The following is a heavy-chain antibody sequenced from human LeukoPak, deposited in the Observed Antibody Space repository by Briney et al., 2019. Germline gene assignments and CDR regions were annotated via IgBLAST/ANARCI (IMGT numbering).Heavy chain of an antibody. CDR2: IYHSGST. Sequence: PSETLSLTCTVSGGSISPYSWSWIRQSPVKGLGWLGHIYHSGSTSYNPSLQSRVTISVDASKSQCSLKLSSVTAADTAVYYCARTLFSYDSGSYSYYSDSWGQGTLVTVSS. V-gene: IGHV4-59*13. CDR3: ARTLFSYDSGSYSYYSDS. D-gene: IGHD3-10*01. J-gene: IGHJ4*02. CDR1: GGSISPYS.